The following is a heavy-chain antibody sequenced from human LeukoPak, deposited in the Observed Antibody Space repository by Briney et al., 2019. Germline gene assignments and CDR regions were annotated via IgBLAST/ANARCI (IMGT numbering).Heavy chain of an antibody. D-gene: IGHD6-13*01. Sequence: TSETLSLTCTVSGYSISSGYYWGWIRQPPGKGLEWIGSIYHSGSTNYNPSLKSRVTISVDTSKNQFSLKLSSVTAADTAVYYCARDGAAAVIDYWGQGTLVTVSS. CDR3: ARDGAAAVIDY. CDR2: IYHSGST. V-gene: IGHV4-38-2*02. J-gene: IGHJ4*02. CDR1: GYSISSGYY.